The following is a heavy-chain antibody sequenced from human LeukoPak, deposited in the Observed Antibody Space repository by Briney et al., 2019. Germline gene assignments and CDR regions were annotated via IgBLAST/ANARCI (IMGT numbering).Heavy chain of an antibody. V-gene: IGHV2-70*11. CDR1: GFSLSTSGMC. D-gene: IGHD1-26*01. Sequence: SGPALVKPTQTLTLTRTFSGFSLSTSGMCVSWIRQPPGKALEWLARIDWDDDKYYSTSLKTRLTISKDTSKNQVVLTMTNMDPVDTATYYCARSVGATSVVDYWGQGTLVTVSS. CDR2: IDWDDDK. CDR3: ARSVGATSVVDY. J-gene: IGHJ4*02.